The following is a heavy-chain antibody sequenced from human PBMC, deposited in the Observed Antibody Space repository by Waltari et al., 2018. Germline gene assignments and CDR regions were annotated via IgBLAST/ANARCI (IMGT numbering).Heavy chain of an antibody. V-gene: IGHV3-33*03. CDR1: ELTFSSYA. D-gene: IGHD2-21*01. Sequence: VLLVESGGNVVQPGTYLTLSCATSELTFSSYAMHCVRQAPGKGLEWVASVGHRESDKYYADADEGLVTVSRDNSKSILFLQLKSLRADDTAMYVCATGTLGILSVIHYWGQGTLVTVSS. CDR3: ATGTLGILSVIHY. J-gene: IGHJ4*02. CDR2: VGHRESDK.